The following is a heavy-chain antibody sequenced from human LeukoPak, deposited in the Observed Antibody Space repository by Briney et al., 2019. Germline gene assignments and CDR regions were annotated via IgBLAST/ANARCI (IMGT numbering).Heavy chain of an antibody. J-gene: IGHJ6*02. V-gene: IGHV4-59*01. D-gene: IGHD2-15*01. CDR3: ARAGVVAANSYYYDYMDV. CDR2: VYYSGTT. Sequence: SETLSLTCTVSGDSINSYYWTWIRQPPGKGLEWIGYVYYSGTTSYNPSLKSRVTMSLDTSKNQFSLKLASVTAADTAMYYCARAGVVAANSYYYDYMDVWGQGTTVTVSS. CDR1: GDSINSYY.